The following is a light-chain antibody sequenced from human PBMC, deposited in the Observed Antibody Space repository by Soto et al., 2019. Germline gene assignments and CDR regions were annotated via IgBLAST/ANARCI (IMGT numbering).Light chain of an antibody. J-gene: IGKJ1*01. Sequence: RVTISCRMSQGISSYLAWYQQKPGKAPELLIYAASTLQSGVPSRFSVSGSGTDFTLTISSLHPDDFATYYCQQYNSYSPTFGPGTKVDIK. CDR3: QQYNSYSPT. CDR2: AAS. CDR1: QGISSY. V-gene: IGKV1D-8*02.